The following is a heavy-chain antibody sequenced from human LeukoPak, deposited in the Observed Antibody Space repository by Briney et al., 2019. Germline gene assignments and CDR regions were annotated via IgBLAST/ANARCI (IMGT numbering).Heavy chain of an antibody. CDR1: GGSIKNYY. CDR2: VYYTGTT. J-gene: IGHJ6*02. V-gene: IGHV4-59*01. CDR3: ARQSDPYYHYGLDY. Sequence: SETLSLTCALSGGSIKNYYWSWIRQPLGKGLEWIGYVYYTGTTSYNPSLKSRVTISVETSKNQFSLTLNSVTAADTAVYHCARQSDPYYHYGLDYWGQGTTVIVSS.